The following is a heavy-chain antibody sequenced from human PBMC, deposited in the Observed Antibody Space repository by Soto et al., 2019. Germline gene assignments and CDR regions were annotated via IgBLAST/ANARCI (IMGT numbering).Heavy chain of an antibody. CDR3: ARGTRPDTRFGESIFDF. V-gene: IGHV4-31*03. J-gene: IGHJ4*02. Sequence: QVQLQESGPGLVKPSQTLSLTCTVSGASIGSGTYYWHWIRQHPGKGLEWIGWLSHSGGTYYNPSLRSRLTISVATSKHQFSLRLTSVTAADTAVYYCARGTRPDTRFGESIFDFWGQGTLVTVSS. CDR2: LSHSGGT. CDR1: GASIGSGTYY. D-gene: IGHD3-10*01.